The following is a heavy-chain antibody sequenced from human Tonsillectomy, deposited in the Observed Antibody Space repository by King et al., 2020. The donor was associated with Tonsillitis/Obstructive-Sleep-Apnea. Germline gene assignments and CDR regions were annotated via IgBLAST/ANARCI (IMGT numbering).Heavy chain of an antibody. CDR1: GFTFSSYG. CDR2: IWYDGSNK. J-gene: IGHJ4*02. Sequence: HVQLVESGGGVVQPGRSLRLSCAASGFTFSSYGMHWVRQGPGKGLEWVAVIWYDGSNKYYADSVKGRFTISRDNSKNTLYLQMNSLRAEDTAVYYCARAPLAGGYFDYWGQGTLVTVSS. D-gene: IGHD6-19*01. CDR3: ARAPLAGGYFDY. V-gene: IGHV3-33*01.